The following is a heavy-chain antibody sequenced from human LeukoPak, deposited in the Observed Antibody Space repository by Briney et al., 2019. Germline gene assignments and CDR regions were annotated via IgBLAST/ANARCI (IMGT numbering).Heavy chain of an antibody. CDR3: VKAAAPWQWLPD. Sequence: SETLSLTCAVYGGSFSGYYWSWIRQPPGKGLEWIGEINHSGSTNYNPSLKSRVTMSLDTSKNQFSLKLSSVTAADTAVYYCVKAAAPWQWLPDWGQGTLVIVSS. CDR1: GGSFSGYY. J-gene: IGHJ4*02. V-gene: IGHV4-34*01. CDR2: INHSGST. D-gene: IGHD6-19*01.